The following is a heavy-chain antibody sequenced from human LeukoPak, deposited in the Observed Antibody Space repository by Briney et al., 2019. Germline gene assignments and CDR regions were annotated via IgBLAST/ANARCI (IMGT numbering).Heavy chain of an antibody. V-gene: IGHV1-8*01. CDR1: GYTFTSYD. CDR3: GRPLQRGSWTQRALDY. J-gene: IGHJ4*02. Sequence: ASVKVSCKASGYTFTSYDISWVRQATGQGLEWMGWMNPNSGNAGYAQRFQGRVTMTRNNSLSTAYMELTSLRSEDTAVYYCGRPLQRGSWTQRALDYWGQGTLVTVSS. D-gene: IGHD3-10*01. CDR2: MNPNSGNA.